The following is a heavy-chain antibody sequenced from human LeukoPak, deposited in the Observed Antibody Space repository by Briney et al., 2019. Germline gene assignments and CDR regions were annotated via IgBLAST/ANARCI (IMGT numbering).Heavy chain of an antibody. CDR3: ARGEIAVAAPFDY. CDR1: GGTFSSYA. V-gene: IGHV1-69*13. J-gene: IGHJ4*02. CDR2: IIPIFGTA. Sequence: SVKVSCKASGGTFSSYAISWVRQAPGQGLEWMGGIIPIFGTANYAQKFQGRVTITADESTSTAYMELSSLRSEDTAVYYCARGEIAVAAPFDYWGQGTLVTVSS. D-gene: IGHD6-19*01.